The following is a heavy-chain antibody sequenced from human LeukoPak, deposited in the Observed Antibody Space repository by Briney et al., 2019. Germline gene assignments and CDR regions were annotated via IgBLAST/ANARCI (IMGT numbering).Heavy chain of an antibody. D-gene: IGHD3-10*01. CDR1: GGSIPISTYY. J-gene: IGHJ3*02. V-gene: IGHV4-39*07. CDR2: IYTSGST. Sequence: SETLSLTCTVSGGSIPISTYYWGWVRQPPGKGLEWIGSIYTSGSTNYNPSLKSRVTISVDTSKNQFSLKLSSVTAADTAVYYCARGPLGELFNDAFDIWGQGTLVTVSS. CDR3: ARGPLGELFNDAFDI.